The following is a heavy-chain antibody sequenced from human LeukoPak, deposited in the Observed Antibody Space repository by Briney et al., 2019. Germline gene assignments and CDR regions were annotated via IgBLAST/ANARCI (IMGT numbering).Heavy chain of an antibody. CDR2: IIPIFGTA. D-gene: IGHD3-16*02. Sequence: GASVKVSCKASGGTFSSYATSWVRQAPGQGLEWMGRIIPIFGTANYAQKFQGRVTITTDESTSTAYMELSSLRSEDTAVYYCARDGNSDYVWGSYRYTSVNDAFDIWGQGTMVTVSS. CDR3: ARDGNSDYVWGSYRYTSVNDAFDI. CDR1: GGTFSSYA. V-gene: IGHV1-69*05. J-gene: IGHJ3*02.